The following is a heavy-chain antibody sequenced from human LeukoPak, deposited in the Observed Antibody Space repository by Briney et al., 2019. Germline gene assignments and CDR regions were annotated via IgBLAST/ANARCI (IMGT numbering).Heavy chain of an antibody. Sequence: PGGSLRLSCAGSGFTFSSYSMNWVRQAPGRGLEWVSFISSGSNGIYYADSVKGRFTISRDNAKNSLYLEMNSLRAEDTAVYYCARSIGAAYFDNWGQGTLVTVSS. CDR2: ISSGSNGI. CDR1: GFTFSSYS. V-gene: IGHV3-21*01. CDR3: ARSIGAAYFDN. D-gene: IGHD6-13*01. J-gene: IGHJ4*02.